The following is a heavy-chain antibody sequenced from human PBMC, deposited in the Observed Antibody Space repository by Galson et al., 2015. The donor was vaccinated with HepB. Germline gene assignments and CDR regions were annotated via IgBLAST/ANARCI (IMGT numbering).Heavy chain of an antibody. Sequence: SLRLSCAASGFTFSSYWMSWVRQAPGKGLEWVANIKQDGSEKYYVDSVKGRFTISRDNAKNSLYLQMNSLRAEDTALYYCAKDSSSWLAGAADYWGQGTLVTVSS. D-gene: IGHD6-19*01. CDR3: AKDSSSWLAGAADY. V-gene: IGHV3-7*03. J-gene: IGHJ4*02. CDR2: IKQDGSEK. CDR1: GFTFSSYW.